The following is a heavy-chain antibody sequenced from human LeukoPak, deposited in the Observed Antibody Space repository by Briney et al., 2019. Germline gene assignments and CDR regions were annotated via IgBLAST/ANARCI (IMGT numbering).Heavy chain of an antibody. CDR3: ARGYFVRNDY. Sequence: GGSLRLSCAASGFTFSSYAMHWVRQAPGKGLEWVAVISYDGSNKYYADSVKGRFTISRDNAKNSLYLQMNSLRAEDTALYYCARGYFVRNDYWGQGTLVTASS. J-gene: IGHJ4*02. CDR1: GFTFSSYA. CDR2: ISYDGSNK. V-gene: IGHV3-30*04. D-gene: IGHD3-10*02.